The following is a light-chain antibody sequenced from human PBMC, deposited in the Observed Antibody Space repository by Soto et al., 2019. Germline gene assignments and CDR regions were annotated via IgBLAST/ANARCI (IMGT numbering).Light chain of an antibody. J-gene: IGKJ3*01. CDR1: QNINNW. V-gene: IGKV1-5*03. Sequence: DIQMTQSPSTLSASVGDRVTITCRASQNINNWLAWYQQKPGKAPKLLIYKASTLESGDPSRFSGSGFGTEFTLTISSLQPDDFATYYCQQYNTYSFTFGPGAKVDIK. CDR3: QQYNTYSFT. CDR2: KAS.